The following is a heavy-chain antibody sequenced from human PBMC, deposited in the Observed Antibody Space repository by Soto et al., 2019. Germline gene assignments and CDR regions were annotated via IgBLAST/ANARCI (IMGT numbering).Heavy chain of an antibody. J-gene: IGHJ4*02. CDR1: GFSFSDFG. V-gene: IGHV3-23*01. CDR2: LSASGFTT. Sequence: EVQLLESGGGLVQPGGSLRLSCAASGFSFSDFGLSWVRQAPGKGLEWVAVLSASGFTTYYADSVKGRFTISRDTSQSALYLQMDSLRAEDTALYYCAKQFAQGQNFFDYWGQGALVTVSS. D-gene: IGHD3-10*01. CDR3: AKQFAQGQNFFDY.